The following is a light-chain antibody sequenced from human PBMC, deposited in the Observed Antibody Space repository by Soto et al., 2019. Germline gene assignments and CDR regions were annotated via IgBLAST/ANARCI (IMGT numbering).Light chain of an antibody. CDR1: SSNIGAGYD. CDR2: GNR. J-gene: IGLJ2*01. CDR3: QSYDSSQSLV. Sequence: QCVLTQPPSVSGAPGQRVTISCTGSSSNIGAGYDVHWYQQLPGTAPKLLIYGNRNRPSGVPDRFSGANSGTSASRAITWLQSEDEADYYCQSYDSSQSLVLGGGTKLTVL. V-gene: IGLV1-40*01.